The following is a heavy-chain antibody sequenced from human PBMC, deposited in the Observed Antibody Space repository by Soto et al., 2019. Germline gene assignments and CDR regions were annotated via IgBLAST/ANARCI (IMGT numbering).Heavy chain of an antibody. CDR2: MSDSSGMR. CDR3: ARSYSSSWHDAFDI. D-gene: IGHD6-13*01. J-gene: IGHJ3*02. CDR1: GFTFDNYG. Sequence: EAQLVESGGGLVQPGGSLRLSCAASGFTFDNYGMNWVRQAPGKGLEWVSYMSDSSGMRDYADSVKGRFTISRDNAKNSLYLQMNSLRDEDTAVYYCARSYSSSWHDAFDIWGQGTMVTVSS. V-gene: IGHV3-48*02.